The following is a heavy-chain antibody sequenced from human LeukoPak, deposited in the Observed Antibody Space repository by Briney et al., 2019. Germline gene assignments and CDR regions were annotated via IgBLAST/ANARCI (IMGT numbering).Heavy chain of an antibody. J-gene: IGHJ4*02. CDR3: AREARYTPYYFDY. Sequence: AETLSLTCTVSGYTISSGYYWGWIRQPPGKGLGWTGSIYHSGSTYYNPSLKSQATISVDTSKNQSARKLSSVTAAGTAVYYCAREARYTPYYFDYWGQGTLVTVSS. CDR1: GYTISSGYY. V-gene: IGHV4-38-2*02. CDR2: IYHSGST. D-gene: IGHD1-14*01.